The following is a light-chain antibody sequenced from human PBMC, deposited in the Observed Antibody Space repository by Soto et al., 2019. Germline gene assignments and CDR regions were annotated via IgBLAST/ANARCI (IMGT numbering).Light chain of an antibody. CDR3: QQYGTSPLT. CDR1: QSVRSSF. J-gene: IGKJ4*01. V-gene: IGKV3-20*01. CDR2: GAS. Sequence: IVLTQSPGTLSLFPGERATLSCRASQSVRSSFLAWYQQKPGQGPRLLISGASSRATGIPDRFSGSGSGTDFTLTISRLEPEDFAVYYCQQYGTSPLTFGGGTKVEI.